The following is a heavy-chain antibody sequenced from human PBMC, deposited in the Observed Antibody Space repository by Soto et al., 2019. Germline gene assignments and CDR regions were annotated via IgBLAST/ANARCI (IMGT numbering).Heavy chain of an antibody. Sequence: EVQLLESGGGLVQPGGYLRLSCAASGFTFSNYWMHWVRQAPGEGLVWVSRIDSYGSTTNYADSVKGRFTVSRDNARNTLYLQMNSLRAEETAIYYCARGGLHAYYKDNWGQGILVTVSS. CDR1: GFTFSNYW. D-gene: IGHD3-10*01. J-gene: IGHJ1*01. CDR2: IDSYGSTT. V-gene: IGHV3-74*01. CDR3: ARGGLHAYYKDN.